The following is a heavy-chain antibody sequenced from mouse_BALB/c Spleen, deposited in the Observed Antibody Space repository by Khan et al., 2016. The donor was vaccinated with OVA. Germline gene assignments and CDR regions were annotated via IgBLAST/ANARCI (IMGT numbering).Heavy chain of an antibody. V-gene: IGHV5-6*01. Sequence: EVQLQESGGDLVKPGGSLKLSCAASGFTFSTYGMSWVRQTPDMRLEWVATISTGGHYTYYPDSVTGRFTISRDNAKNTLYLQMSSLKSEDTAIFYCTRLSYYYKSEGFAVWGQGTLVPVSA. CDR2: ISTGGHYT. CDR1: GFTFSTYG. D-gene: IGHD1-1*01. J-gene: IGHJ3*01. CDR3: TRLSYYYKSEGFAV.